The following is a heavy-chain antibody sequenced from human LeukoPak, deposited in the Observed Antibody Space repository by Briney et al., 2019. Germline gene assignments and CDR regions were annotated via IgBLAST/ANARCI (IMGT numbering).Heavy chain of an antibody. Sequence: GGSLRPSCAASGFTFVTYWMHWVRQAPGKGLVWVSRINSDGSSTSYADSVKGRFTISRDNAKNTLYLQMNSLRAEDTAVYYCARSMVRGDIWGQGTMVTVSS. J-gene: IGHJ3*02. CDR2: INSDGSST. CDR3: ARSMVRGDI. CDR1: GFTFVTYW. V-gene: IGHV3-74*01. D-gene: IGHD3-10*01.